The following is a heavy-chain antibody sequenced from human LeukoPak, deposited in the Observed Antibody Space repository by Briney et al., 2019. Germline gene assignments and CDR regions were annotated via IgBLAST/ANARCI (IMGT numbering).Heavy chain of an antibody. D-gene: IGHD3-10*01. CDR1: GGSISSYY. V-gene: IGHV4-39*07. Sequence: PSETLSLTCTVFGGSISSYYWGWIRQPPGKGLEWIGSIYYSGSTYYNPSLKSRVTISVDTSKNQFSLKLSSVTAADTAVYYCARDYYGSGSYYSYYYYGMDVWGQGTTVTVSS. CDR2: IYYSGST. J-gene: IGHJ6*02. CDR3: ARDYYGSGSYYSYYYYGMDV.